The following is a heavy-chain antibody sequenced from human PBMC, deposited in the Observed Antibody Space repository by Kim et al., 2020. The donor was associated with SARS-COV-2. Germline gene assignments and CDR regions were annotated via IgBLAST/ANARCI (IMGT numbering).Heavy chain of an antibody. J-gene: IGHJ6*02. CDR1: GGTFSSYA. V-gene: IGHV1-69*13. Sequence: PVKVSCKASGGTFSSYAISWVRQAPGQGLEWMGGIIPIFGIANYAQKFQGRVTITADESTSTAYMELSSLRSEDTAVYYCARIRQWLLHSDGMDVWGQGTTVTVSS. CDR3: ARIRQWLLHSDGMDV. CDR2: IIPIFGIA. D-gene: IGHD3-22*01.